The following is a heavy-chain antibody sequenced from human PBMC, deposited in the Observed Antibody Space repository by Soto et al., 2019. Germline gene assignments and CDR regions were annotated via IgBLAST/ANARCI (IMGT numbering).Heavy chain of an antibody. J-gene: IGHJ4*02. CDR2: IIPIFGTA. CDR1: GGTFSSYA. V-gene: IGHV1-69*13. Sequence: SVKVSCKASGGTFSSYAISWVRQAPGQGLEWMGGIIPIFGTANYAQKFQGRVTITADESTSTAYMELSSLRSEDTAVYYCATRDVDIVATRLTLYYFDYWGQGTLVTVSS. CDR3: ATRDVDIVATRLTLYYFDY. D-gene: IGHD5-12*01.